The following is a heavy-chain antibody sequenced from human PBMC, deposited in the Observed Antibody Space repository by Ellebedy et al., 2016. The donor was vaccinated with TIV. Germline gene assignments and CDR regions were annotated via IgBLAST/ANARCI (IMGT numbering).Heavy chain of an antibody. CDR1: GFTFRSFS. V-gene: IGHV3-74*01. J-gene: IGHJ4*02. CDR3: ARDSPATGTTSDY. Sequence: GGSLRLSCAASGFTFRSFSMQWVRQAPGKGLVWVSRINTDGSSITYADSVKGRFTISRDNAENTLYLQMNSLRAEDTAVYYCARDSPATGTTSDYWGQGTLVTVSS. D-gene: IGHD1-1*01. CDR2: INTDGSSI.